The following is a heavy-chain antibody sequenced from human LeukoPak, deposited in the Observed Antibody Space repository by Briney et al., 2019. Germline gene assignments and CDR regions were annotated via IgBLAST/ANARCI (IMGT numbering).Heavy chain of an antibody. CDR2: INHSGSP. J-gene: IGHJ2*01. Sequence: SETLSLTCADYGGSFSDYYWTWIRQPPGKGLEWIGEINHSGSPNNNPSLKSRVSISFGTSKNQFSLKLSSVTAADTAVYYCARKGQQQLVWYFDLWGRGTLVTLSS. CDR1: GGSFSDYY. V-gene: IGHV4-34*01. CDR3: ARKGQQQLVWYFDL. D-gene: IGHD6-13*01.